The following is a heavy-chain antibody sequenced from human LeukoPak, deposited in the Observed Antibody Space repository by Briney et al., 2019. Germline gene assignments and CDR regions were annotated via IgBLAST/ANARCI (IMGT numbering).Heavy chain of an antibody. J-gene: IGHJ4*02. CDR1: GFTFSGYW. D-gene: IGHD5-12*01. Sequence: PGGSLRLSCAASGFTFSGYWMSWVRQAPGKGREWVANIKQDGSATYYVDSVKGRFTISRDNAKNSLYLQMNSLRAEDTAVYYCAKDRGDIVATIDYRGQGTLVTVSS. CDR3: AKDRGDIVATIDY. V-gene: IGHV3-7*01. CDR2: IKQDGSAT.